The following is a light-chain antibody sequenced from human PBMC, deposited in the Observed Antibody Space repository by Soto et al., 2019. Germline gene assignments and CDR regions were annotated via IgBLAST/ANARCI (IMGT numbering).Light chain of an antibody. Sequence: QSALTQPPSASGSPGQSVTISCTGTSSDVGGYSYVSWYQQRPGKVPKVIIYEVTKRPSGVPDRFSGSKSGNTASLTVSGLRAEDEADYYCQSYDISLSAFWVFGGGTKLTVL. CDR3: QSYDISLSAFWV. J-gene: IGLJ3*02. CDR1: SSDVGGYSY. V-gene: IGLV2-8*01. CDR2: EVT.